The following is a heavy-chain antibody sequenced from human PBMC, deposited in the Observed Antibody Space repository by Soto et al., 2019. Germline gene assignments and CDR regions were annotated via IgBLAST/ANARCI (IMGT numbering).Heavy chain of an antibody. V-gene: IGHV3-30*03. CDR1: GFTVSTYG. D-gene: IGHD2-8*02. Sequence: QVQLVESGGGVVQPGRSLTLSCAVSGFTVSTYGMHWVRQAPGKGLVWVAVISRDGGTKYYADSVKGRFTISRDTSRNTLFLEMNSLRGDDMAVYYCTGEVASGYWGQGTLVTVSS. CDR2: ISRDGGTK. J-gene: IGHJ4*02. CDR3: TGEVASGY.